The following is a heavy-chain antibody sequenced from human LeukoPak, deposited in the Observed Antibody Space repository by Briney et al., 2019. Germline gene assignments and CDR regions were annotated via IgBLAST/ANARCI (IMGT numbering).Heavy chain of an antibody. V-gene: IGHV3-23*01. CDR2: ITESGDNT. CDR1: GLTFSSYA. CDR3: ATDYTPYVGASAD. Sequence: PGGSLRLSCEASGLTFSSYAMSWVRQTPGKGLEWVSTITESGDNTHYTESVKGRFTFSRDNSRNTMYLQMNSLRAEDTAIYYCATDYTPYVGASADWGQGTLVTVSS. D-gene: IGHD1-26*01. J-gene: IGHJ4*02.